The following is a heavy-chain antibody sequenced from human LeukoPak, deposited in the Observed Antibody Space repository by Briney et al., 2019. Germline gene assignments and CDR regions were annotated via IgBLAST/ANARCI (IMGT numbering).Heavy chain of an antibody. V-gene: IGHV3-74*01. CDR2: INTDGSST. D-gene: IGHD3-16*01. CDR1: GFTFSSYW. Sequence: PGGSLRLSCAASGFTFSSYWMHWVRQAPGKGLVWVSRINTDGSSTSYADSVKGRFTISRDNAKNTLYLQMNSLRAEDTAVYYCARGLGLVWFDYWGQGTLVTVSS. J-gene: IGHJ4*02. CDR3: ARGLGLVWFDY.